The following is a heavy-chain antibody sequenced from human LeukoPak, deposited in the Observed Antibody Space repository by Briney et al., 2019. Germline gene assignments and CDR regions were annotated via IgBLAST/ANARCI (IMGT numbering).Heavy chain of an antibody. J-gene: IGHJ4*02. V-gene: IGHV3-7*01. Sequence: GGSLRLSCAASGFTFSSSWLTWVRQAPGKGLEWVADIKPDGSAKNYVDSVKGRFTISRDNAKNSLYLQMNSLRDEDTAVYYCARGFWSGYSFDYWGQGTLVTVSS. CDR2: IKPDGSAK. CDR3: ARGFWSGYSFDY. D-gene: IGHD3-3*01. CDR1: GFTFSSSW.